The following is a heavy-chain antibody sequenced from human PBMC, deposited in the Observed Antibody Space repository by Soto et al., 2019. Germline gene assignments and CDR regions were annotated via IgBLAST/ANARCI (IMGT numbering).Heavy chain of an antibody. V-gene: IGHV4-30-4*01. J-gene: IGHJ4*02. CDR3: ARGVTIFGVVRFHFDY. Sequence: QVQLQESGPGLVKPSQTLSLTCTVSGGSISSGDYYWSWIRQPPGKGLEWIGYIYYSGSTYYNPSLKSRVTISVDTSKNQFSLQLSSVTAADTAVYYCARGVTIFGVVRFHFDYWGQGTLVTVSS. CDR2: IYYSGST. CDR1: GGSISSGDYY. D-gene: IGHD3-3*01.